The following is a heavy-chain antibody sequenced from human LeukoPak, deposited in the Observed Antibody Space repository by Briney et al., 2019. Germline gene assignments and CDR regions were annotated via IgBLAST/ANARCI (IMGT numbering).Heavy chain of an antibody. V-gene: IGHV3-30*18. CDR2: ITYDGSNK. CDR3: AKEYSSGWYYFDY. Sequence: GGSLRLSCAASGVTLSSYGMHWVRQAPGKGLEWVAVITYDGSNKYYADSVKGRFTISRDNSKNTLYLQMNSLRAEDTAVYYCAKEYSSGWYYFDYWGQGTLVSVSS. J-gene: IGHJ4*02. CDR1: GVTLSSYG. D-gene: IGHD6-19*01.